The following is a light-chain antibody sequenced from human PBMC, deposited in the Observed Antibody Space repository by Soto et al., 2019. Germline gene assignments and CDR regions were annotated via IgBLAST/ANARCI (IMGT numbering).Light chain of an antibody. J-gene: IGLJ1*01. CDR2: EGS. CDR3: CSYAGSSTYV. Sequence: QSALTQPASVSGSPGQSITISCTGTSSDVGRYNIVSWYQQHPGKAPKLMIYEGSKRPSGVSDRFSGSKSGNTASLTISGLQAEDEADYYCCSYAGSSTYVFGTGTK. CDR1: SSDVGRYNI. V-gene: IGLV2-23*01.